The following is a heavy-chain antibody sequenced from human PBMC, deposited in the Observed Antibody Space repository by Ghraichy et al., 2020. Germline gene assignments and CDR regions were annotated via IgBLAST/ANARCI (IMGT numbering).Heavy chain of an antibody. CDR1: GYTFTGYY. CDR3: ARDHDLEWLPPANYYYYYGMDV. J-gene: IGHJ6*02. D-gene: IGHD3-3*01. Sequence: ASVKVSCKASGYTFTGYYMHWVRQAPGQGLEWMGWINPNSGGTNYAQKFQGRVTMTRDTSISTAYMELSRLRSDDTAVYYCARDHDLEWLPPANYYYYYGMDVWGQGTTVTVSS. CDR2: INPNSGGT. V-gene: IGHV1-2*02.